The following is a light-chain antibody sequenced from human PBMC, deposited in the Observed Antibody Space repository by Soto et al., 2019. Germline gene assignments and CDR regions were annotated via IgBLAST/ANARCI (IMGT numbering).Light chain of an antibody. Sequence: VLIQSPATLSLSPGERATLSCRASQTVSRYLAWFQQKPGQPPRLLIYDASNRATGIPARFSGSGSGTDYTLTNRSLEPEDFSVYYCQQRSTWPLLTFGGGTKVEI. J-gene: IGKJ4*01. V-gene: IGKV3-11*01. CDR1: QTVSRY. CDR2: DAS. CDR3: QQRSTWPLLT.